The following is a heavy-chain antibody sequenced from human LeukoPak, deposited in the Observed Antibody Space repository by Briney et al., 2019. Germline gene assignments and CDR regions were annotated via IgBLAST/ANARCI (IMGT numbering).Heavy chain of an antibody. J-gene: IGHJ3*02. CDR3: ARRREDTAMVGFDAFDI. CDR2: IYPGDSDT. V-gene: IGHV5-51*01. CDR1: GYSFTSYW. Sequence: GESLKISCKGSGYSFTSYWIGWVRQMPGKGLEWMGIIYPGDSDTRYSPSFQGQVTISADKSISTAYLQWSSLKASDTAMYYCARRREDTAMVGFDAFDIWGQGTMVTVSS. D-gene: IGHD5-18*01.